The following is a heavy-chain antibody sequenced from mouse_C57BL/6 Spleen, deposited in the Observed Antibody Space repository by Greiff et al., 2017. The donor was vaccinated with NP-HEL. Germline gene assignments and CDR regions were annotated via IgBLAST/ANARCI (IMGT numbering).Heavy chain of an antibody. V-gene: IGHV5-9-1*02. D-gene: IGHD3-2*02. J-gene: IGHJ2*01. CDR2: ISSGGDYI. CDR3: TRETAQATFDY. CDR1: GFTFSSYA. Sequence: VESGEGLVKPGGSLKLSCAASGFTFSSYAMSWVRQTPEKRLEWVAYISSGGDYIYYADTVKGRFTISRDNARNTLYLQMSSLKSEDTAMYCCTRETAQATFDYWGQGTTLTVSS.